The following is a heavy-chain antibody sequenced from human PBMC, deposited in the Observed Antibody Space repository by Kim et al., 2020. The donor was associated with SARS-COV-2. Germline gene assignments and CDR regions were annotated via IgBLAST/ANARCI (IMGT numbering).Heavy chain of an antibody. Sequence: GGSLRLSCAASGFTFDDYAMHWVRQAPGKDLEWVSGISWNSGSIGYADSVKGRFTISRDNAKNSLYLQMNSLRAEDTALYYCAKALFTPFIVAGAFDIWGQGTMVTVSS. D-gene: IGHD2-21*01. CDR3: AKALFTPFIVAGAFDI. CDR1: GFTFDDYA. J-gene: IGHJ3*02. V-gene: IGHV3-9*01. CDR2: ISWNSGSI.